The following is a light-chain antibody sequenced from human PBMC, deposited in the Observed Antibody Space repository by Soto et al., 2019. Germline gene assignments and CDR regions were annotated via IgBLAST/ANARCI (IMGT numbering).Light chain of an antibody. CDR1: QGIRRN. J-gene: IGKJ2*01. CDR2: TAS. Sequence: DIQLTQSPSFLSASVGDRVTITCRASQGIRRNLAWYQQKPGKAPKLLIYTASTLQSGVPSRFSGSGSGTEFTLTINSLQPEDFATYYCQQLNTSPLYTFGQGTKLEIK. CDR3: QQLNTSPLYT. V-gene: IGKV1-9*01.